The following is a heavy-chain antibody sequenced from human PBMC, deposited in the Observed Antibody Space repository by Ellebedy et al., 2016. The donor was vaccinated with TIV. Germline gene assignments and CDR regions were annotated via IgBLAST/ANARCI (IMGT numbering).Heavy chain of an antibody. CDR2: ISSGGT. CDR3: ARGHNWFDL. CDR1: GGSFSSGSYY. J-gene: IGHJ5*02. V-gene: IGHV4-61*02. Sequence: SETLSLTXAVYGGSFSSGSYYWSWVRQPAGKGLEWIGRISSGGTSYNPSLRSRVTMSVDTSKNQFSLRLTSVMAADAAVYYCARGHNWFDLWGQGTLVIVSS.